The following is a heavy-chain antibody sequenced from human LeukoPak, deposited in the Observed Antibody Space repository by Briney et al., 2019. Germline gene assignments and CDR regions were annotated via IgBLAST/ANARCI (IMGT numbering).Heavy chain of an antibody. V-gene: IGHV4-31*11. J-gene: IGHJ5*02. Sequence: PSETLSLTCAVYGGSFSGYYWSWIRQHPGKGLEWIGYIYYSGSTYYNPSLKSRVTISVDTSKNQFSLKLSSVTAADTAVYYCARVDYYDSSGYYYWWFDPWGQGTLVTVSS. D-gene: IGHD3-22*01. CDR1: GGSFSGYY. CDR3: ARVDYYDSSGYYYWWFDP. CDR2: IYYSGST.